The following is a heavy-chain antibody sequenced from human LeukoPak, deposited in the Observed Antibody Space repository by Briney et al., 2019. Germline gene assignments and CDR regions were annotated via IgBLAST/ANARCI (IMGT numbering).Heavy chain of an antibody. V-gene: IGHV3-53*01. CDR3: ARGPPKYYYGSGSYGPPDRFDP. CDR2: IYSGGST. D-gene: IGHD3-10*01. Sequence: GGSLRLSCAASGFTVSSNYMSWVRQAPGKGLEWVSVIYSGGSTYYADSVKGRFTISRDNSKNTLYLQMNSLRAEDTAVYYCARGPPKYYYGSGSYGPPDRFDPWGQGTLVTVSS. J-gene: IGHJ5*02. CDR1: GFTVSSNY.